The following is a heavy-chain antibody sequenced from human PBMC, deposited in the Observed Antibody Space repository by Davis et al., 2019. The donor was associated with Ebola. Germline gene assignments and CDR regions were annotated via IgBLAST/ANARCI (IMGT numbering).Heavy chain of an antibody. CDR3: ARGVGLYGDYEDYFDY. CDR2: IIPILGIA. J-gene: IGHJ4*02. D-gene: IGHD4-17*01. V-gene: IGHV1-69*04. Sequence: SVKVSCKASGYIFSNYDINRVRQASGQGLEWMGRIIPILGIANYAQKFQGRVTITADESTSTAYMELSSLRTEDTAVYYCARGVGLYGDYEDYFDYWGQGTLVTVSS. CDR1: GYIFSNYD.